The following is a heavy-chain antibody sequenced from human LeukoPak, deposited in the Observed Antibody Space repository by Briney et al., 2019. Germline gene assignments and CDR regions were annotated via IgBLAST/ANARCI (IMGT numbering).Heavy chain of an antibody. CDR1: GFTFTSSA. CDR2: IVVGSGNT. J-gene: IGHJ4*02. CDR3: AKDLLGNRGYGPPDS. D-gene: IGHD5-18*01. Sequence: ASVKVSCKASGFTFTSSAMQWVRQARGQRLEWIGWIVVGSGNTNYAQKFQGRVTMTRDTSTTTVYMELSSLRSEDTAVYYCAKDLLGNRGYGPPDSWGQGTLVTVSS. V-gene: IGHV1-58*02.